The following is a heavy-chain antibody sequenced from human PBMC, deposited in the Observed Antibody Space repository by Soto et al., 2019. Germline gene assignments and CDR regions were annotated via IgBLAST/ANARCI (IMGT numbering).Heavy chain of an antibody. CDR2: ISSSSSYI. V-gene: IGHV3-21*01. J-gene: IGHJ4*02. CDR3: ARDGWELRRLVDY. CDR1: GFTFSSYS. D-gene: IGHD1-26*01. Sequence: EVQLLESGGGLVQPGGSLRLSCAASGFTFSSYSMNWVRQAPGKGLEWVSSISSSSSYIYYADSVKGRFTISRDNAKNSLYLQMNSLRAEDTAVYYCARDGWELRRLVDYWGQGTLVTVSS.